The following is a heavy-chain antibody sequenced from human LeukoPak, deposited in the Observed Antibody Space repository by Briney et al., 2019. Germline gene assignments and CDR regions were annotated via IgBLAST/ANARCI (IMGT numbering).Heavy chain of an antibody. CDR1: GGSISSSSYY. CDR3: ARVRYDAFDI. CDR2: IYYSGST. J-gene: IGHJ3*02. Sequence: PSETLSLTCTVSGGSISSSSYYWGWIRQPPGKGLEWIGSIYYSGSTYYNPSLKSRVTISVDTSKNQFSLKLSSVTAADTAVYYCARVRYDAFDIWGQGTMVTVSS. V-gene: IGHV4-39*07.